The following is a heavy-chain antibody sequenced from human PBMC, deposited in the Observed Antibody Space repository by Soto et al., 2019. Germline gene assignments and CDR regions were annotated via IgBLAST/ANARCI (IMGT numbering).Heavy chain of an antibody. CDR1: GFTFSSYG. V-gene: IGHV3-33*01. CDR3: ARDGDSSGYYLSAFDI. J-gene: IGHJ3*02. D-gene: IGHD3-22*01. CDR2: IWYDGSNK. Sequence: VQLVESGGGVVQPGRSLRLSCAASGFTFSSYGMHWVRQAPGKGLEWVAVIWYDGSNKYYADSVKGRFTISRDNSMNTLYLQMNSLRAEDTAVYYCARDGDSSGYYLSAFDIWGQGTMVTVSS.